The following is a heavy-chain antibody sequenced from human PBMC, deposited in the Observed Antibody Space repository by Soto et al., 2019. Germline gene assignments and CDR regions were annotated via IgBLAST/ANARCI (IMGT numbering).Heavy chain of an antibody. CDR3: ARERYYGMDV. Sequence: SETLSLTCTVSGGSISSYYWSWIRQPPGKGLEWIGNIYYSGSTNYNPSLKSRVTISVDTSKNQFSLKLSSVTAADTAVYYCARERYYGMDVWGQGXTVTVYS. V-gene: IGHV4-59*01. J-gene: IGHJ6*02. CDR2: IYYSGST. CDR1: GGSISSYY.